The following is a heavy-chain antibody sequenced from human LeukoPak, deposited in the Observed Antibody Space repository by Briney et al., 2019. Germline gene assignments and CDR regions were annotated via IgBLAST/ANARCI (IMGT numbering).Heavy chain of an antibody. D-gene: IGHD2-2*01. Sequence: GESLKISCKGSGYSFTSYWITWVRQMPGKGLEWMGRIVPSDSYTNYSPSFQGHVTISADKSISTAYLQWSSLKASDTAMYYCARHRIGYCSSTSCYVTDYWGQGTLVTVSS. V-gene: IGHV5-10-1*01. J-gene: IGHJ4*02. CDR2: IVPSDSYT. CDR3: ARHRIGYCSSTSCYVTDY. CDR1: GYSFTSYW.